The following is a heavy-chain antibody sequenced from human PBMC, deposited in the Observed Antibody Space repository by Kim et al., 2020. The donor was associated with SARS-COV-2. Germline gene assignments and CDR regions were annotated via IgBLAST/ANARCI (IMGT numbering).Heavy chain of an antibody. CDR3: ARETAVSPDALDI. Sequence: GGSLRLSCEASGFSFSSHEINWVLQAPGKGLEWISYVSANGRTKYYADSVKGRFTISRDNAKNSLYLQMNSLRAEDTAVYYCARETAVSPDALDIWGQGTMVTVS. D-gene: IGHD4-17*01. CDR2: VSANGRTK. V-gene: IGHV3-48*03. J-gene: IGHJ3*02. CDR1: GFSFSSHE.